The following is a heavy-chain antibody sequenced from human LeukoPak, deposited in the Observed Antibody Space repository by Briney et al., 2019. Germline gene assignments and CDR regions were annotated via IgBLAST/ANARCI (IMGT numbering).Heavy chain of an antibody. J-gene: IGHJ4*02. CDR3: ARDSGYCSGGSCYRGPTYFDY. CDR2: ISAYNGNT. CDR1: GYTFTSYG. V-gene: IGHV1-18*01. D-gene: IGHD2-15*01. Sequence: ASVKVSCKASGYTFTSYGINWVRQAPGQGLEWMGWISAYNGNTNYAQKLQGRVTMTTDTSTSTAYMELRSLRSDDTAVYYCARDSGYCSGGSCYRGPTYFDYWGQGTLVTVSS.